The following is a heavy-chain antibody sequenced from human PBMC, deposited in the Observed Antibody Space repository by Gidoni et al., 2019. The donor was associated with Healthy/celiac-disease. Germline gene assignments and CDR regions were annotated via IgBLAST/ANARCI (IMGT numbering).Heavy chain of an antibody. V-gene: IGHV1-46*01. J-gene: IGHJ6*02. CDR2: IDPSGGST. CDR3: ARDLRTYYDFWSGSRDV. Sequence: HVHLVQSGAEVKKPGASVKVSCKASGYTLTSYHMHWVRQAPGQGLEWMGIIDPSGGSTSYAQKFQGRVTMTRDTTTSTVYMELSSLRSEDTAVYYCARDLRTYYDFWSGSRDVWGQGTTVTVSS. D-gene: IGHD3-3*01. CDR1: GYTLTSYH.